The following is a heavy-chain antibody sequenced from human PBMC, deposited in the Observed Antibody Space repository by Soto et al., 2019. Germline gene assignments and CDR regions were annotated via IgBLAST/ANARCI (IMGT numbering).Heavy chain of an antibody. D-gene: IGHD6-13*01. V-gene: IGHV1-2*02. Sequence: EASVKVSCKASGYTFTDYYIHWVRQAPGQGLEWMGWINPNSGATNTAQKFQGRVTMTRDASITTAYMEVSRLRSGDTAVYYCAREQRHLVRSYWGQGTLVTVSS. CDR3: AREQRHLVRSY. CDR1: GYTFTDYY. CDR2: INPNSGAT. J-gene: IGHJ4*02.